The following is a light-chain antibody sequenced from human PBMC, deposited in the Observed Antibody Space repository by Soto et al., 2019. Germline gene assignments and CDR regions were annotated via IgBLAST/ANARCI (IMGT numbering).Light chain of an antibody. J-gene: IGKJ1*01. CDR3: QQYNSFWT. Sequence: IWMTQSPSLFSASTGDRVTISSWLVWYQQKPGTAPKLLIYDVSTLESGVPSRFSGSGSGTEFTLTISSLQPDDFATYYCQQYNSFWTFGQGTTVDIK. CDR1: SW. CDR2: DVS. V-gene: IGKV1-5*01.